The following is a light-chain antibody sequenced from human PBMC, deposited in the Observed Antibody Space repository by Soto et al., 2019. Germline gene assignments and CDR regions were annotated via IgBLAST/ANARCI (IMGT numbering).Light chain of an antibody. V-gene: IGKV3D-15*01. CDR1: QSIRTD. Sequence: ELVLTQSPATLSVSPGERATLSCRASQSIRTDLAWYQQKPGQGPRLLIYDASTRATGIPARFSGSGSGTEFTLTINSLQSEDFAVYYCQQYNNWPPWTFGQGTKVDIK. CDR3: QQYNNWPPWT. J-gene: IGKJ1*01. CDR2: DAS.